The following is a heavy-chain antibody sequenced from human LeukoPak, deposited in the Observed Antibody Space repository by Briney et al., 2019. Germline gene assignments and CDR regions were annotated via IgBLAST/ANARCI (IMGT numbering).Heavy chain of an antibody. D-gene: IGHD4-23*01. Sequence: SETLSLTCTVSGGSIISSDYYWGWIRHPPGERLEWIGTIYYNGNTYYNPSLQSRVIISVDTSKNQFSLKLTSVTAPDTAVYYCARTVGTHRFDYWGQGILVTVSS. CDR1: GGSIISSDYY. V-gene: IGHV4-39*01. CDR3: ARTVGTHRFDY. J-gene: IGHJ4*02. CDR2: IYYNGNT.